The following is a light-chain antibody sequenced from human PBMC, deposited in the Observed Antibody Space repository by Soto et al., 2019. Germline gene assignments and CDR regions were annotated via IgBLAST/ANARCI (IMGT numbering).Light chain of an antibody. CDR1: QSVNIN. CDR3: QQYNDWPPLT. CDR2: GTS. Sequence: EIVMTQSPATLSVSPGERATLSCRASQSVNINLAWYQQKPGQAPSLLIYGTSTRATGVPARFSGSGSGTEFTLTISNLQSEDFAVYCCQQYNDWPPLTFGGGTKLAIK. V-gene: IGKV3-15*01. J-gene: IGKJ4*01.